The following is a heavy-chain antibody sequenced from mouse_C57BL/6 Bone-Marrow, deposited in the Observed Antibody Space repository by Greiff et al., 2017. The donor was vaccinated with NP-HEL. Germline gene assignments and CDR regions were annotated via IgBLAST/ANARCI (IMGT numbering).Heavy chain of an antibody. V-gene: IGHV1-63*01. Sequence: VKLMESGAELVRPGTSVKMSCKASGYTFTNYWIGWAKQRPGHGLEWIGDIYPGGGYTNYNEKFKGKATLTADKSSSTAYMQFSSLTSEDSAIYYCARSNYVSAAMDYWGQGTSVTVSS. CDR2: IYPGGGYT. D-gene: IGHD2-5*01. CDR1: GYTFTNYW. J-gene: IGHJ4*01. CDR3: ARSNYVSAAMDY.